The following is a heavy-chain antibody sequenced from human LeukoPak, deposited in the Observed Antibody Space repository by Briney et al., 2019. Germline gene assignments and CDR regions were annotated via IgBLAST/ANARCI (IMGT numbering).Heavy chain of an antibody. D-gene: IGHD7-27*01. J-gene: IGHJ3*02. CDR2: ISSDGSST. V-gene: IGHV3-74*01. CDR1: GFTFSSYW. CDR3: ARVLLGTWGAFDI. Sequence: GGSLRLSCAASGFTFSSYWMHWVRQAPGKGLVWFSRISSDGSSTTYADSVKGRFTISRDNAKNTLYLQMNSLRAEDTAVYYCARVLLGTWGAFDIWGQGTMVTVSS.